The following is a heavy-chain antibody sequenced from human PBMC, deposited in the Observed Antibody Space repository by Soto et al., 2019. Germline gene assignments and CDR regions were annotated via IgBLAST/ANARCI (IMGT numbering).Heavy chain of an antibody. CDR2: ISYDGSNK. D-gene: IGHD2-8*01. Sequence: GSLRLSCAASGFTFSSYAMHWVRQAPGKGLEWVAVISYDGSNKYYADSVKGPFTISRDNSKNTLYLQMNSLRAEDTAVYYCARELRYCTNGVCPLDYWGQGTLVTVSS. CDR3: ARELRYCTNGVCPLDY. V-gene: IGHV3-30-3*01. CDR1: GFTFSSYA. J-gene: IGHJ4*02.